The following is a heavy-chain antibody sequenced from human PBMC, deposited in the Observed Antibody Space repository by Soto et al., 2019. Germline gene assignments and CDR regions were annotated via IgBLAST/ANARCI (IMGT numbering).Heavy chain of an antibody. CDR2: ISYDGSNK. CDR3: AKDIDSSGYYSNWFDP. J-gene: IGHJ5*02. D-gene: IGHD3-22*01. CDR1: GFTFSSYG. V-gene: IGHV3-30*18. Sequence: GGSLRLSCAASGFTFSSYGMHWVRQAPGKGLERVAVISYDGSNKYYADSVKGRFTISRDNSKNTLYLKMNSLRAEDTAVYYCAKDIDSSGYYSNWFDPWGQGTLVTVSS.